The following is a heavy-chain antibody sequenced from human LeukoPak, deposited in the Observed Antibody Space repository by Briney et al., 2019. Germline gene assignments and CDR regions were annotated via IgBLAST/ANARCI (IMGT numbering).Heavy chain of an antibody. J-gene: IGHJ1*01. D-gene: IGHD2-2*01. CDR1: VFTVNNAW. Sequence: GGSLRLSCAASVFTVNNAWMRWVRQPPGGGLEWLGRINSGVTTEYAAPVRGRFLIPRDDSENTLHLQLNSLKTDDTAVYYCVRDCGTTTCYEAAGYFQHWGQGTLVTVSS. CDR2: INSGVTT. CDR3: VRDCGTTTCYEAAGYFQH. V-gene: IGHV3-15*01.